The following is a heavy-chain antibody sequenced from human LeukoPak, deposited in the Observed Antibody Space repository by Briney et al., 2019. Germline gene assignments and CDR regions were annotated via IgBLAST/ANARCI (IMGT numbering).Heavy chain of an antibody. Sequence: TLSLTCTVSGGSISSGDYNWSWIRQPPGKGLEWIGYIYYSGSTYYNPSLKSRVTISLDTSKNQFSLKLSSVTAADTAVYYCARLHSTYYYYGMDVWGQGTTVTVSS. CDR3: ARLHSTYYYYGMDV. D-gene: IGHD6-13*01. CDR1: GGSISSGDYN. CDR2: IYYSGST. V-gene: IGHV4-30-4*08. J-gene: IGHJ6*02.